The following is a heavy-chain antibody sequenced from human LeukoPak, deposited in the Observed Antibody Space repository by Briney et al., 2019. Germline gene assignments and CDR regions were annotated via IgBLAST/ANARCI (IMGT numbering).Heavy chain of an antibody. J-gene: IGHJ4*02. CDR2: VYPGDSET. D-gene: IGHD6-19*01. V-gene: IGHV5-51*01. CDR3: ARSLSSIAVHFDF. Sequence: GESLKISCKGFGYSFTTYWIAWVRQVPGKGLEWMGIVYPGDSETRYSPSFEGQVTISADKSISTAYLQWSSLKASDTAMYYCARSLSSIAVHFDFWGQGALVTVSS. CDR1: GYSFTTYW.